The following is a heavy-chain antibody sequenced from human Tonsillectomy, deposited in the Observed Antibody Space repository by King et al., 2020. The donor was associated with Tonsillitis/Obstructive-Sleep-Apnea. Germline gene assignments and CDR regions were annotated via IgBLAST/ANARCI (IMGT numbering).Heavy chain of an antibody. V-gene: IGHV3-74*01. Sequence: VQLVESGGGLVQPGGSLRLSCAPSGFTFSNYWMHWVRQAPGKGLVWVSRINSDGSSTSYADSVKGRFTISRDNAKNTLYLQMNSLRAEDTAVYYCARDRSSSWYMVGYFDYWGQGTLVTVSS. D-gene: IGHD6-13*01. CDR2: INSDGSST. J-gene: IGHJ4*02. CDR1: GFTFSNYW. CDR3: ARDRSSSWYMVGYFDY.